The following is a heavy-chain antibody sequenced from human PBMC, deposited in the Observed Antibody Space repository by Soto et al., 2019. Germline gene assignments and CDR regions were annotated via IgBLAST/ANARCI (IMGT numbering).Heavy chain of an antibody. J-gene: IGHJ6*01. CDR2: IYYSGST. CDR3: ARAAPPRYYYYGMDV. CDR1: GGSISSSSYY. Sequence: PSETLSLTCSVSGGSISSSSYYWGWIRQPPGKGLEWIGSIYYSGSTYYNPSLKSRVTLSVDTSKNQFSLKLSSVTVADTAVYYCARAAPPRYYYYGMDVWGQGTTVTVSS. V-gene: IGHV4-39*07.